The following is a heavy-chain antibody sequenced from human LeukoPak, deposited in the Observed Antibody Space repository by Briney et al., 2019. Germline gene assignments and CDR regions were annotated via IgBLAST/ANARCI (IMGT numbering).Heavy chain of an antibody. CDR3: ARCARWEPPLDAFDI. V-gene: IGHV1-69*06. Sequence: SVKVSCKASGGTFSSYAISWVRQAPGQGLEWMGGIIPIFGTANYAQKFQGRVTITADKSTSTAYMELSSLRSEDTAVYCGARCARWEPPLDAFDIWGQGTMVTVSS. CDR1: GGTFSSYA. J-gene: IGHJ3*02. D-gene: IGHD1-26*01. CDR2: IIPIFGTA.